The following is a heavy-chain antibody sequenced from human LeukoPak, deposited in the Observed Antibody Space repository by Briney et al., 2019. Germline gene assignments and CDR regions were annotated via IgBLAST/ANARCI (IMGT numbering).Heavy chain of an antibody. J-gene: IGHJ4*02. D-gene: IGHD5-12*01. CDR3: ARAELRGYSGYDSSFDY. CDR1: GGTFSSYA. V-gene: IGHV1-69*13. CDR2: IIPIFGTA. Sequence: ASVKVSCKASGGTFSSYAISWVRQAPGQGLEWMGGIIPIFGTANYAQKFQGRVTITADESTSTAYMELSSLRSEDTAVYYCARAELRGYSGYDSSFDYWGQGTLVTVSS.